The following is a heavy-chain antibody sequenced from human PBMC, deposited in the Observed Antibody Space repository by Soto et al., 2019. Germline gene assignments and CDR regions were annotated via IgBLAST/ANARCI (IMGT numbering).Heavy chain of an antibody. J-gene: IGHJ3*02. CDR3: ARESSDYVDFDI. Sequence: GGSLRLSCAASGFTFSSYAMHWVRQAPGKGLEWVAVISYDGSNKYYADSVKGRFTISRDNSKNTLYLQMNSLRAEDTAVYYCARESSDYVDFDIWGQGTMVTVSS. CDR1: GFTFSSYA. D-gene: IGHD4-17*01. V-gene: IGHV3-30-3*01. CDR2: ISYDGSNK.